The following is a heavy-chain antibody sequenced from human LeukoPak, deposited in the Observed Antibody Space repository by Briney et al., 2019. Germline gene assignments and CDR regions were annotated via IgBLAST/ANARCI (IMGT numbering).Heavy chain of an antibody. CDR2: ISYDGNTK. Sequence: GRSLRLSCAVSGFTFSTYGMHWVRQAPDKGLEWVAIISYDGNTKYYVDSVKGRFTISRDNSKNTLYLQMNSLRADDTAVYYCARHSSRWYDGGINWFDPWGQGTLVTVSS. J-gene: IGHJ5*02. CDR3: ARHSSRWYDGGINWFDP. D-gene: IGHD6-19*01. V-gene: IGHV3-30*03. CDR1: GFTFSTYG.